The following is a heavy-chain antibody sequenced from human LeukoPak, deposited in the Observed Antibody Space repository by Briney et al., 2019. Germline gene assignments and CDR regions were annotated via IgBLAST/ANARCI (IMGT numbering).Heavy chain of an antibody. V-gene: IGHV5-51*01. Sequence: GESLKISCKGSGYSFTSYWIGWVRQVPGKGLEWMGIIYPGDSDTRYSPSFQGQVTISADKSISTAYLQWSSLKASDTAMYYCARRGYGDRRRGRYWYFDLWGRGTLVTVSS. J-gene: IGHJ2*01. CDR3: ARRGYGDRRRGRYWYFDL. CDR2: IYPGDSDT. CDR1: GYSFTSYW. D-gene: IGHD4-17*01.